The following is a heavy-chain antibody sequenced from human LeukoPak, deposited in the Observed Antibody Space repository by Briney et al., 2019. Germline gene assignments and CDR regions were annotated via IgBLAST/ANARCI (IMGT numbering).Heavy chain of an antibody. D-gene: IGHD3-22*01. CDR3: ARVGRYYDSSSPGY. V-gene: IGHV4-39*07. Sequence: PSETLSLTCTVSGGSISSSSYYWGWIRQPPGKGLEWIGSIYYSGSTYYNPSLKSRVTISVDTSKNQFSLKLSSVTAADTAVYYCARVGRYYDSSSPGYWGQGTLVTVSS. CDR2: IYYSGST. CDR1: GGSISSSSYY. J-gene: IGHJ4*02.